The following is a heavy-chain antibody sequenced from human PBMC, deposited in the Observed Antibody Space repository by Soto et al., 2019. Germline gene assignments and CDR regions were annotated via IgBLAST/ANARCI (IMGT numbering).Heavy chain of an antibody. CDR3: ARDLWGYCGTDCYPLDV. Sequence: SETLSLTCTVSGGSISRHYWSWIRQPPGKGLEWIGYMYNTGSTVYNPSFKSRVTISVDTSKNQFSLKLNSVTAADTAVYYCARDLWGYCGTDCYPLDVWGQGTTVTVS. V-gene: IGHV4-59*11. D-gene: IGHD2-21*02. J-gene: IGHJ6*02. CDR1: GGSISRHY. CDR2: MYNTGST.